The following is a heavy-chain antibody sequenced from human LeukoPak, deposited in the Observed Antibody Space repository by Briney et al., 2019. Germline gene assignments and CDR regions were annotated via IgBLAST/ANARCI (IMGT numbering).Heavy chain of an antibody. Sequence: PSETLSLTCTVSGGSISDYYWSWIRQPPGKGLEWIGYIYYSGSTNYNPSLKSRVTISVDTSKNQFSLKLSSVTAADTAVYYCARGSGGSWWNWFDPWGQGTLVTVSS. CDR3: ARGSGGSWWNWFDP. CDR2: IYYSGST. J-gene: IGHJ5*02. V-gene: IGHV4-59*01. D-gene: IGHD2-15*01. CDR1: GGSISDYY.